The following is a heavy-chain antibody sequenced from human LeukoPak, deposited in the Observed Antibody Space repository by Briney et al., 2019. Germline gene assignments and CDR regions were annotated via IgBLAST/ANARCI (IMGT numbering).Heavy chain of an antibody. D-gene: IGHD2-2*01. CDR1: GYTFTSYG. CDR2: ISAYNGNT. Sequence: ASVKVSCKGSGYTFTSYGISWVRQAPGQGLEWMGWISAYNGNTNYAQKLRGRVTMTTDTSTSTAYMELRSLRSDDTAVYYCASSIVVVPAARLDYWGQGTLVTVSS. V-gene: IGHV1-18*01. J-gene: IGHJ4*02. CDR3: ASSIVVVPAARLDY.